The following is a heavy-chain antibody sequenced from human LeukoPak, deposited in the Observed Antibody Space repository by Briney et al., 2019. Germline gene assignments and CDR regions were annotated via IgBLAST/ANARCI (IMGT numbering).Heavy chain of an antibody. Sequence: PGGSLRLSCAASGFTFSSYAMSWVRQAPGKGLEWVSAISGSGGSTYYADSVKGRFTISRDNSKNTLYLQMNSLRAEDTAVYYCARLGYCTDGVCYTLEYYFDYWGQGTLVTVSS. J-gene: IGHJ4*02. D-gene: IGHD2-8*01. CDR3: ARLGYCTDGVCYTLEYYFDY. CDR2: ISGSGGST. CDR1: GFTFSSYA. V-gene: IGHV3-23*01.